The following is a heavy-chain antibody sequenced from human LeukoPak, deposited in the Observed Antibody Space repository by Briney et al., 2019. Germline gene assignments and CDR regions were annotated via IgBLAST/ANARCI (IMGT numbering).Heavy chain of an antibody. CDR1: GGTFSSYA. Sequence: SVKVSCKASGGTFSSYAISWVRQAPGQGLEWMGRIIPIFGTANYAQMFQGRVTITTDESTSTAYMELSSLRSEDTAVYYCARGDTGSSWPIYYYYMDVWGKGTTVTVSS. J-gene: IGHJ6*03. CDR2: IIPIFGTA. D-gene: IGHD6-6*01. CDR3: ARGDTGSSWPIYYYYMDV. V-gene: IGHV1-69*05.